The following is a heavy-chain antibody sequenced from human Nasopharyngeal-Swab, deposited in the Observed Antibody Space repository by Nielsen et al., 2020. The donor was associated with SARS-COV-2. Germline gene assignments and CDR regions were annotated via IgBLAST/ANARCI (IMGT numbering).Heavy chain of an antibody. V-gene: IGHV3-23*01. CDR3: AKDQYSSSSVDYYYGMDV. Sequence: GESLKISCTASGITFGSYAMSWVRQAPGKGLEWVSGISGGGGDTYYAVSVKGRFTISRDNSKSTLYLQMNSLRAEDTALYYCAKDQYSSSSVDYYYGMDVWGQGTTVTVSS. CDR2: ISGGGGDT. J-gene: IGHJ6*02. CDR1: GITFGSYA. D-gene: IGHD6-6*01.